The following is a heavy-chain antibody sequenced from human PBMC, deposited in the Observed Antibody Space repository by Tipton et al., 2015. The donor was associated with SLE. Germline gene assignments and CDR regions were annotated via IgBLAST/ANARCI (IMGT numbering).Heavy chain of an antibody. V-gene: IGHV3-74*01. J-gene: IGHJ6*03. CDR3: AKTLGSYQYFSYYMDV. CDR1: GFTFSTYW. Sequence: SLRLSCAASGFTFSTYWMHWVRQAPGKGLVWVSRVESDGSGTVYADSVQGRFTISRDNSKKMVYLQVNNLRAEDTAVYYCAKTLGSYQYFSYYMDVWGKGTSVTVS. D-gene: IGHD3-16*02. CDR2: VESDGSGT.